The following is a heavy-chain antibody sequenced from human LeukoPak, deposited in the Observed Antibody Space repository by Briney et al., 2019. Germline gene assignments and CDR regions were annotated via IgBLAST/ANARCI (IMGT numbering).Heavy chain of an antibody. D-gene: IGHD3-22*01. Sequence: PGGSLRLSCAASGFTFSSYSMNWVRQAPGKGLEWVSSISSSSSYIYYADSVKGRFTISRDNAKNSLYLQMNGLRAEDTAVYYCARAAGYDSSGYPEDYWGQGTLVTVSS. V-gene: IGHV3-21*01. J-gene: IGHJ4*02. CDR2: ISSSSSYI. CDR1: GFTFSSYS. CDR3: ARAAGYDSSGYPEDY.